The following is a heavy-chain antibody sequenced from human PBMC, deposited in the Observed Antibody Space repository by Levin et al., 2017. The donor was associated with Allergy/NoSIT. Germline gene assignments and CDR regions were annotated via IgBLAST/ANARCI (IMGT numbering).Heavy chain of an antibody. CDR2: ISGSGGYT. CDR3: AKDDSGYDSWGGPFDY. Sequence: GESLKISCAASGFTFSSYAMSWVRQAPGKGLEWVSAISGSGGYTYYADSVKGRFTISRDNSKNTLYLQMNSLRAEETAVYYCAKDDSGYDSWGGPFDYWGQGTLVTVSS. CDR1: GFTFSSYA. V-gene: IGHV3-23*01. D-gene: IGHD5-12*01. J-gene: IGHJ4*02.